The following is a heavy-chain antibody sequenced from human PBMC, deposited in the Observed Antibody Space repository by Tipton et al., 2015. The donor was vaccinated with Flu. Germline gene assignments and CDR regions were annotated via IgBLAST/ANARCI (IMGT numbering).Heavy chain of an antibody. CDR2: INHSGST. CDR3: ARVALYYGSGSYSPLGGMDV. D-gene: IGHD3-10*01. J-gene: IGHJ6*02. CDR1: GGSFSGYY. Sequence: TLSLTCAVYGGSFSGYYWNWIRQPPGKGLEWIGEINHSGSTNYNPSLKSRVTISVDTSKNQFSLKLSSVTAADTAVYYCARVALYYGSGSYSPLGGMDVWGQGTTVTVSS. V-gene: IGHV4-34*01.